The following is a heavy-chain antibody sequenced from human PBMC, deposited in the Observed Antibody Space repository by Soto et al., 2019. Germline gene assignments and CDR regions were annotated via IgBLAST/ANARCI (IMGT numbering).Heavy chain of an antibody. CDR3: ASLIVVVPAAGATDAFDI. D-gene: IGHD2-2*01. V-gene: IGHV3-30-3*01. J-gene: IGHJ3*02. Sequence: GGSLRLSCAASGFTFSSYAMHWVRQAPGKGLEWVAVISYDGSNKYYADSVKGRFTISRDNSKNTLYLQMNSLRAEDTAVYYWASLIVVVPAAGATDAFDIWGQGTMVTVSS. CDR2: ISYDGSNK. CDR1: GFTFSSYA.